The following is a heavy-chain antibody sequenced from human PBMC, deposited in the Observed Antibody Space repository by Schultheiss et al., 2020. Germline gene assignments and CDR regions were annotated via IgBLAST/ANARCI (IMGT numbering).Heavy chain of an antibody. CDR1: GFTFSDYY. CDR3: ARGVGLYYDILTGYYTY. J-gene: IGHJ4*02. V-gene: IGHV3-11*04. Sequence: GGSLRLSCAASGFTFSDYYMSWIRQAPGKGLEWVSYISSSSSTIYYADSVKGRFTISRDNARNTVYLQMNSLRAEDTAVYYCARGVGLYYDILTGYYTYWGQGTLVTVSS. D-gene: IGHD3-9*01. CDR2: ISSSSSTI.